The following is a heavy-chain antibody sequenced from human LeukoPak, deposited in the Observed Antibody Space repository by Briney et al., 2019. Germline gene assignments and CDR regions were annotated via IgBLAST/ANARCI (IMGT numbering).Heavy chain of an antibody. D-gene: IGHD5-18*01. Sequence: ASVTVSCKASGYTFTSYAMHWVRQAPGQRLEWMGWINAGNGNTKYSQKFQGRVTITRDTAASTAYMELSRLRSEDTAVYYCARFRSAMVHFDYWGQGTLVTVSS. CDR3: ARFRSAMVHFDY. V-gene: IGHV1-3*01. CDR2: INAGNGNT. J-gene: IGHJ4*02. CDR1: GYTFTSYA.